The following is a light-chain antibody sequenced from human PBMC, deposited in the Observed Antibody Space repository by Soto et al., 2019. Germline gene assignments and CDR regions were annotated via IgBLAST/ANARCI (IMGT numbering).Light chain of an antibody. V-gene: IGKV3D-20*02. CDR2: DAS. CDR1: QTVRNNY. Sequence: EFVLTQSPGTLSLSPGERATLSCRASQTVRNNYLAWYQQKPGQAPRLLIYDASSRATGIPDRFSGGGSGTDFTLTISRLEPEDFAVYYCQQRSNWPPPITFGQGTRLEIK. CDR3: QQRSNWPPPIT. J-gene: IGKJ5*01.